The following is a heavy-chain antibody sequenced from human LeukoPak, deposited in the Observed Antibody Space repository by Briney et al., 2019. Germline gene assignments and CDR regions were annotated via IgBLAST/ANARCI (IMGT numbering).Heavy chain of an antibody. J-gene: IGHJ4*02. CDR1: GFTFRTYA. CDR3: AKGAKVGPAAMDY. V-gene: IGHV3-23*01. D-gene: IGHD2-2*01. CDR2: LSGSGGST. Sequence: PVGSLRLSCAASGFTFRTYAMSWVRQAPGKGLEWVSGLSGSGGSTYYADSVKGRFTISRDNSKNTLYLQMNSLRAEDTAVYYCAKGAKVGPAAMDYWGQGTLVTVSS.